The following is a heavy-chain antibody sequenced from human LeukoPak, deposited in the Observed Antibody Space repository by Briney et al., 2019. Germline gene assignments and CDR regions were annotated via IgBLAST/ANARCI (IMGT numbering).Heavy chain of an antibody. J-gene: IGHJ4*02. CDR2: INPNSGGT. Sequence: ASVKVSCKASGYTFTGYYMHWLRQAPGQGLEWMGWINPNSGGTNYAQKFQGRVTMTRDTSISTAYMELSRLRSDDTAVYYCARAASIVVVVAATPTTHWGQGTLVTVSS. CDR3: ARAASIVVVVAATPTTH. D-gene: IGHD2-15*01. CDR1: GYTFTGYY. V-gene: IGHV1-2*02.